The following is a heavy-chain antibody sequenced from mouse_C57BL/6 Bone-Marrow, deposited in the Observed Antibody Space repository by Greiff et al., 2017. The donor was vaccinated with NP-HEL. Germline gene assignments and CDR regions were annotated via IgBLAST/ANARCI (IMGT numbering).Heavy chain of an antibody. D-gene: IGHD6-1*01. CDR2: IDPSDSYT. CDR1: GYTFTSYW. Sequence: QVQLQQPGAELVMPGASVKLSCKASGYTFTSYWMHWVKQRPGQGLEWIGEIDPSDSYTNYNQKFKGKSTLTVDKSSSPAYMQLSSLTSEDSAVYYCATLYYWGQGTTLTVSS. J-gene: IGHJ2*01. CDR3: ATLYY. V-gene: IGHV1-69*01.